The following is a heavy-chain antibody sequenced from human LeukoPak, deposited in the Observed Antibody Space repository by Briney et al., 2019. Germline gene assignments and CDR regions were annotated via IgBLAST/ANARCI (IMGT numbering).Heavy chain of an antibody. CDR3: ARGPTYDYVWGSYRSSSYFDY. Sequence: SVKVSCKASGGTFSGYAISWVRQAPGQGLEWMGGIIPIFGTANYAQKFQGRVTITADKSTSTAYMELSSLRSEDTAVYYCARGPTYDYVWGSYRSSSYFDYWGQGTLVTVSS. CDR1: GGTFSGYA. D-gene: IGHD3-16*02. J-gene: IGHJ4*02. V-gene: IGHV1-69*06. CDR2: IIPIFGTA.